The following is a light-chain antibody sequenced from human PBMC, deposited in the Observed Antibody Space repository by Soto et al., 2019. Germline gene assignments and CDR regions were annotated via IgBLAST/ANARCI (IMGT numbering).Light chain of an antibody. CDR3: QQYGSSGT. CDR1: QSVSSSY. CDR2: GAS. Sequence: EIVMTQSPATLSVSPGERATLSCRSRQSVSSSYLAWYQQKPGQAPRLLIYGASSRATGIPDRFSGSGSGTDFTLPISRLEPEDFAVYYCQQYGSSGTFGQGTKVDIK. V-gene: IGKV3-20*01. J-gene: IGKJ1*01.